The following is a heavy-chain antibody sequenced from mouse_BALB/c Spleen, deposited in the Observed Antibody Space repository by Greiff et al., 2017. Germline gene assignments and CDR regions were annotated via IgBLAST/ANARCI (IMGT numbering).Heavy chain of an antibody. Sequence: VQLKESGGGLVKPGGSLKLSCAASGFTFSDYYMYWVRQTPEKRLEWVATISDGGSYTYYPDSVKGRFTISRDNAKNNLYLQMSSLKSEDTAMYYCARDWYGNYGFAYWGQGTLVTVSA. J-gene: IGHJ3*01. CDR2: ISDGGSYT. CDR3: ARDWYGNYGFAY. CDR1: GFTFSDYY. D-gene: IGHD2-10*02. V-gene: IGHV5-4*02.